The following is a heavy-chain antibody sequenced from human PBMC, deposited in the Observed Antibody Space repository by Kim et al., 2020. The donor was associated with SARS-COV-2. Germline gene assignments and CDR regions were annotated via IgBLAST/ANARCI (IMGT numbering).Heavy chain of an antibody. J-gene: IGHJ4*02. Sequence: YSGGTDYNPSLKSRLIISIDTSKNQFSLKLSSVTAADTAVYYCARVPNVWGQGVLVTVSS. D-gene: IGHD1-1*01. CDR3: ARVPNV. CDR2: YSGGT. V-gene: IGHV4-31*02.